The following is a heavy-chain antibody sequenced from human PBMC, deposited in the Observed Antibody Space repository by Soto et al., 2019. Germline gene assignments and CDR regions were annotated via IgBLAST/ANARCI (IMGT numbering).Heavy chain of an antibody. CDR3: ARGNGYTYYFDY. V-gene: IGHV3-23*01. J-gene: IGHJ4*02. CDR2: LSGSGLST. CDR1: GFTFGRHV. Sequence: EVQLLESGGGLIQPGGSLRLSCKASGFTFGRHVMSWVRQAPGKGLEWLSALSGSGLSTFYADSVKGRFTFSRDDSENTLYLQMNSLTAGDTAVYYCARGNGYTYYFDYWGQGTLVTVSS. D-gene: IGHD5-12*01.